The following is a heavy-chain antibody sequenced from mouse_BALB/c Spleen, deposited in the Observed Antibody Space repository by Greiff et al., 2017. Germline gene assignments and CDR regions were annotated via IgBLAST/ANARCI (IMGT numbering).Heavy chain of an antibody. J-gene: IGHJ3*01. D-gene: IGHD2-3*01. CDR3: ARDDGYYPFAY. CDR2: ISSGGSYT. Sequence: EVQGVESGGGLVKPGGSLKLSCAASGFTFSSYAMSWVRQSPEKRLEWVAEISSGGSYTYYPDTVTGRFTISRDNAKNTLYLEMSSLRSEDTAMYYCARDDGYYPFAYWGQGTLVTVSA. V-gene: IGHV5-9-4*01. CDR1: GFTFSSYA.